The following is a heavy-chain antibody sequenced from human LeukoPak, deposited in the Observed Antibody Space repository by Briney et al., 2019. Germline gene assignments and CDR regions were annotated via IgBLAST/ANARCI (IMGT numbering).Heavy chain of an antibody. Sequence: GGSLRLSCAASGFTFSGYAMSWVRQAPGKGLEWVSAISGSGGSTYYADSVKGRFTISRDNSKNTLYLQMNSLRAEDTAVYYCAKAQWGIVVVPAASSFDYWGQGTLVTVSS. J-gene: IGHJ4*02. D-gene: IGHD2-2*01. CDR3: AKAQWGIVVVPAASSFDY. CDR2: ISGSGGST. CDR1: GFTFSGYA. V-gene: IGHV3-23*01.